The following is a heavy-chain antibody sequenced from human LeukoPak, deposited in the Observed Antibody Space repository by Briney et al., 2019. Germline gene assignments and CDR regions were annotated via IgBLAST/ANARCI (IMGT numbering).Heavy chain of an antibody. Sequence: SETLSLTCTVSGGPIRNFYWSWIRQPPGKELEWIGYIYYSGATKYNPSLKSRVTMSGDTSKNHFSLKLRSVTAADTAVYYCASGSYWLDYWGQGTLVTVSS. CDR2: IYYSGAT. CDR1: GGPIRNFY. J-gene: IGHJ4*02. D-gene: IGHD1-26*01. V-gene: IGHV4-59*01. CDR3: ASGSYWLDY.